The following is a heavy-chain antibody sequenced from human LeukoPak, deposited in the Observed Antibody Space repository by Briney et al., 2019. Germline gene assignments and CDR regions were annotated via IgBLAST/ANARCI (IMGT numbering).Heavy chain of an antibody. D-gene: IGHD3-10*01. CDR1: GGSISSYY. V-gene: IGHV4-4*07. CDR2: IYTSGST. CDR3: ARDRVPDYYGSGTDYFDY. J-gene: IGHJ4*02. Sequence: SETLSLTCTVSGGSISSYYWSWIRQPAGKGLEWIGRIYTSGSTNYNPSLKSRVTMSVDTSKNQFSLKLSSVTAADTAVYYCARDRVPDYYGSGTDYFDYWGQGTLVTVSS.